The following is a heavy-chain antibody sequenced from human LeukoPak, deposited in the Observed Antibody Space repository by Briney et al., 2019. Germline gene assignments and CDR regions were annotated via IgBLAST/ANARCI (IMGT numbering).Heavy chain of an antibody. Sequence: PWASVKVSCKASGYTFTSYGISWVRQAPGQGLEWMGWISAYNGNTNYAQKLQGRVTMTTDTSTSTAYMELRSLRSDDTAVYYCARVGNEACSSTSCYYYYGMDVWGQGTTVTVSS. V-gene: IGHV1-18*01. J-gene: IGHJ6*02. CDR1: GYTFTSYG. CDR3: ARVGNEACSSTSCYYYYGMDV. D-gene: IGHD2-2*01. CDR2: ISAYNGNT.